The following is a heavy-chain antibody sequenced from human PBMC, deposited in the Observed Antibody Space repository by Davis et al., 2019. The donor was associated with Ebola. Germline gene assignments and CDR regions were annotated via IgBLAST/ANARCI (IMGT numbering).Heavy chain of an antibody. Sequence: MPSETLSLTCTVSGGSISSYYWSWIRQPPGKGLEWIGYIYYSGSTYYNPSLKSRVTISVDTSKNQFSLKLSSVTAADTAVYYCAREGIVVVVAATQGYNWFDPWGQGTLVTVSS. CDR3: AREGIVVVVAATQGYNWFDP. CDR2: IYYSGST. J-gene: IGHJ5*02. D-gene: IGHD2-15*01. V-gene: IGHV4-59*04. CDR1: GGSISSYY.